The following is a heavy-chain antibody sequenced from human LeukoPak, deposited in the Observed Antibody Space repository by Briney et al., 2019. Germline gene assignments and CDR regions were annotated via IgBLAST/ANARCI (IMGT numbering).Heavy chain of an antibody. D-gene: IGHD1-26*01. CDR3: ARGEGATGFDY. Sequence: SVKVSCKASGGTFSSYAISWVRQAPGQGLEWMGRIIPIFGIANYAQKFQGRVTITADKSTSTAYMELSSLRSEDTAVYYCARGEGATGFDYWGQGTLVTVSS. CDR2: IIPIFGIA. CDR1: GGTFSSYA. J-gene: IGHJ4*02. V-gene: IGHV1-69*04.